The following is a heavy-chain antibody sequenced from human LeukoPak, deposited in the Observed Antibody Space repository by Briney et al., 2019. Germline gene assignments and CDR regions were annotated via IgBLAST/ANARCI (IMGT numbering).Heavy chain of an antibody. CDR2: ISSSGSTI. Sequence: GGSLRLSCAASGFTFSSYEMNWVRQAPGKGLEWVSYISSSGSTIYYADSVKGRFTISRDNAKNSLYLQMNSLRAEDTAVYYCARRDVVVVAATHDAFDIWGQGTMVTVSS. CDR3: ARRDVVVVAATHDAFDI. CDR1: GFTFSSYE. D-gene: IGHD2-15*01. V-gene: IGHV3-48*03. J-gene: IGHJ3*02.